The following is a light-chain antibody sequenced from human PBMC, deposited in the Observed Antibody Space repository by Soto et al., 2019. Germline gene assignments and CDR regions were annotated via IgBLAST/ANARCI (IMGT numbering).Light chain of an antibody. V-gene: IGKV2-40*01. CDR3: MQRIEFPL. CDR1: QSLLDSDDGNTY. Sequence: DIVMTQTPLSLPVTPGEPASISCRSSQSLLDSDDGNTYLDWYLQKPGQSPQLLISTLSYRASGVPDRFSGSGSGTDFTLNISRVEAEDVGVYYCMQRIEFPLFGPGTKVDIK. CDR2: TLS. J-gene: IGKJ3*01.